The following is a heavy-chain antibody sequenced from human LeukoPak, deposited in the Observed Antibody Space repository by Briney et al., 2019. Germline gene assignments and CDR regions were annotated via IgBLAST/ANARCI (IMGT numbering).Heavy chain of an antibody. D-gene: IGHD6-13*01. CDR2: IIPIFGTA. CDR1: GGTFSSYA. J-gene: IGHJ4*02. V-gene: IGHV1-69*13. CDR3: ATSGAQQLVSLFDY. Sequence: ASVKVSCKASGGTFSSYAISWVRQAPGQWLEWMGGIIPIFGTANYAQKFQGRVTITADESTSTAYMELSSLRSEDTAVYYCATSGAQQLVSLFDYWGQGTLVTVSS.